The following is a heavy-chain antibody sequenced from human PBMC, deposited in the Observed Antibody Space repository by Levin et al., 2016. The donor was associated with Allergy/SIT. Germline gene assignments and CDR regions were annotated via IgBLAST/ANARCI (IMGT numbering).Heavy chain of an antibody. V-gene: IGHV1-69*04. J-gene: IGHJ6*02. D-gene: IGHD5-24*01. CDR2: IIPILGIA. CDR1: GGTFSSYA. CDR3: ARDGDGYKYAGDYYYYGMDV. Sequence: SVKVSCKASGGTFSSYAISWVRQAPGQGLEWMGRIIPILGIANYAQKFQGRVTITADKSTSTAYMELSSLRSEDTAVYYCARDGDGYKYAGDYYYYGMDVWGQGTTVTVSS.